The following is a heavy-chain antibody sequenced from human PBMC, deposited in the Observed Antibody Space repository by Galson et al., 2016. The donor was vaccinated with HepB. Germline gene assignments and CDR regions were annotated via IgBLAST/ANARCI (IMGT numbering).Heavy chain of an antibody. J-gene: IGHJ4*02. CDR1: GYSIRSGYY. CDR3: VRDRAYIMTDY. Sequence: ETLSLTCAVSGYSIRSGYYWGWIRQPPGKGLEWIGTVYYSGTTYYNPSLESQVTISVDTFNNQISLHVNSVTAADTAVYYCVRDRAYIMTDYWGQGILVTVSS. D-gene: IGHD3-16*01. CDR2: VYYSGTT. V-gene: IGHV4-38-2*02.